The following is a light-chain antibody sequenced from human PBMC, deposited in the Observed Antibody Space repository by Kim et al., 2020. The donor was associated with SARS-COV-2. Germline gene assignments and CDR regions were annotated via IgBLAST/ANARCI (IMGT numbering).Light chain of an antibody. J-gene: IGKJ1*01. CDR3: QQYVSTPKT. Sequence: EIVLTQSPGTLSLSPGERATLSCRASQSVRSSYLAWYQQKPGQAPRLLIYDASSRATVIPDRFSGSGSGTDFTLTISRLEPEDFAVYYCQQYVSTPKTFGQGTKVDIK. V-gene: IGKV3-20*01. CDR2: DAS. CDR1: QSVRSSY.